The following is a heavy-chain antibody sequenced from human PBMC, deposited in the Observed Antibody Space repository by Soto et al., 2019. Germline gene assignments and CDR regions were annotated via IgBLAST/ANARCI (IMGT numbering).Heavy chain of an antibody. J-gene: IGHJ2*01. V-gene: IGHV3-11*01. D-gene: IGHD3-3*01. CDR3: ARDHDLNWYFDL. CDR2: SSASGGTE. Sequence: QVQLVESGGGLVKPGGSLRLSCVAFGFSVSDYYMNWIRQAPGKGLEWVSYSSASGGTEYYTDSVKGRFTISRDNAKNSLSLQINNLRAEDTAVYYCARDHDLNWYFDLWGRGTLVTVSS. CDR1: GFSVSDYY.